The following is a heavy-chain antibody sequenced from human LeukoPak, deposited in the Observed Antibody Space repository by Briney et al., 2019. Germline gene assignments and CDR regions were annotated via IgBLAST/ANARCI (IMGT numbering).Heavy chain of an antibody. V-gene: IGHV1-2*04. CDR2: INPNSGGT. D-gene: IGHD4-17*01. CDR1: GYTFTGYY. CDR3: ARSTVTNYHDAFDI. Sequence: ASVKVSCKASGYTFTGYYMHWVRQAPGQGLEWMGWINPNSGGTNYAQKFQGWVTMTRDTSISTAYMELSRLRSDDTAVYYCARSTVTNYHDAFDIWGQGTMVTVSS. J-gene: IGHJ3*02.